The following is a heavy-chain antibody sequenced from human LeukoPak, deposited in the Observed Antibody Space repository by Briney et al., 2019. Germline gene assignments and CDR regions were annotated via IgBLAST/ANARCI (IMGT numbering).Heavy chain of an antibody. J-gene: IGHJ4*02. CDR3: AKDWGEYFDYVWGSFTSFDS. D-gene: IGHD3-16*01. V-gene: IGHV3-30*02. CDR2: IRYDGNNK. Sequence: GGSLRLSCAASGFTFSSYSMNWVRQAPGKGLEWVAFIRYDGNNKYYADSVKGRFTISRDNSKNTLYLQMSSLRAEDTAVYYCAKDWGEYFDYVWGSFTSFDSWGQGTLVTVSS. CDR1: GFTFSSYS.